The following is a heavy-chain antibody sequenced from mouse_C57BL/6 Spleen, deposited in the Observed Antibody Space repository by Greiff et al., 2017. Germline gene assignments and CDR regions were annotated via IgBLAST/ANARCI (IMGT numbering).Heavy chain of an antibody. Sequence: VKLQESGAELVRPGASVTLSCKASGYTFTDYEMHWVKQTPVHGLEWIGAIDPETGGTAYNQKFKGKAILTADKSSSTAYMELRSLTSEDSAVYYCTRSNYSNSFAYWGQGTLVTVSA. J-gene: IGHJ3*01. D-gene: IGHD2-5*01. CDR1: GYTFTDYE. CDR3: TRSNYSNSFAY. CDR2: IDPETGGT. V-gene: IGHV1-15*01.